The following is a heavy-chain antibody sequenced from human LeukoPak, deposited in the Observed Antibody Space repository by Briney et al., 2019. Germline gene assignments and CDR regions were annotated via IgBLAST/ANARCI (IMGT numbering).Heavy chain of an antibody. V-gene: IGHV1-2*02. D-gene: IGHD6-13*01. CDR1: GYTFSDYH. CDR3: TRVRALAAAGTGARYFQD. J-gene: IGHJ1*01. CDR2: SNPSSGGT. Sequence: ASVKVSCKASGYTFSDYHIHWLRQAPGQGLEWMGWSNPSSGGTNYAEKFHGRVTMTRDTSTNTAYMELSRLRSDDTAVYFCTRVRALAAAGTGARYFQDWGQGTPVTVSS.